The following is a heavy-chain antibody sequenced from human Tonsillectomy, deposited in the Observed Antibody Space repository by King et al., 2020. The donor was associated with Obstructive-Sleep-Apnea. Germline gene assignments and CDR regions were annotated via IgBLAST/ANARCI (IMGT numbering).Heavy chain of an antibody. V-gene: IGHV3-48*01. CDR2: ISSSSSTI. D-gene: IGHD4-23*01. J-gene: IGHJ4*02. Sequence: VQLVESGGGLVQPGGSLRLSCAASGFTFSSYSMNWVRQAPGKGLEWVSYISSSSSTIYYADSVKGRFTISRDNAKNSLYLQMNSLRAEDTAVYYCAGDFVPDYGGLIDYWGQGTLVTVSS. CDR3: AGDFVPDYGGLIDY. CDR1: GFTFSSYS.